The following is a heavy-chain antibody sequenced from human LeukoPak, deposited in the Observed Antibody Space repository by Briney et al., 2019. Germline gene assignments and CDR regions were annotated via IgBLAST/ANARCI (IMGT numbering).Heavy chain of an antibody. CDR2: INHSGST. J-gene: IGHJ4*02. CDR1: GGSFSGYY. V-gene: IGHV4-34*01. Sequence: SETLSLTCAVYGGSFSGYYWNWIRQPPGKGLEWIGEINHSGSTNYNPSLKSRVTISVDTSKNQFSLKLSSVTAADTAVYYCARFCRSTSCRPPPFDYWGQGTLVTVSS. CDR3: ARFCRSTSCRPPPFDY. D-gene: IGHD2-2*01.